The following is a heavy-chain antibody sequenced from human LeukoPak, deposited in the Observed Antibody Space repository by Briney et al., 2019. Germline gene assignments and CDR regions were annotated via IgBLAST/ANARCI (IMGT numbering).Heavy chain of an antibody. J-gene: IGHJ4*02. Sequence: GGSLRLSCAASGFTFSSYAMTWVRQAPGKGLEWVSGISGSGGSTYYADSVKGRFTISRDNSKNTLYLQMNSLGAEDTAVYYCAKAFYYDSSGSTYFDYWGQGTLVTVSS. V-gene: IGHV3-23*01. D-gene: IGHD3-22*01. CDR1: GFTFSSYA. CDR2: ISGSGGST. CDR3: AKAFYYDSSGSTYFDY.